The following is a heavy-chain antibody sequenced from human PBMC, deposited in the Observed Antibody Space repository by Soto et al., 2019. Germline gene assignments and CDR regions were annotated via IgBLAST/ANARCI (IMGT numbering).Heavy chain of an antibody. V-gene: IGHV5-10-1*01. CDR3: ARGPRSVYGSGSYYIRNWFDP. J-gene: IGHJ5*02. D-gene: IGHD3-10*01. CDR1: GYSFTTYW. CDR2: IDPTDSYT. Sequence: GESLKISCQASGYSFTTYWISWVRQMPGKGLECMGRIDPTDSYTDYGPSFEGHVTMSVDRSINTAYLEWSSLKAADTAVYYCARGPRSVYGSGSYYIRNWFDPWGQGTLVTVSS.